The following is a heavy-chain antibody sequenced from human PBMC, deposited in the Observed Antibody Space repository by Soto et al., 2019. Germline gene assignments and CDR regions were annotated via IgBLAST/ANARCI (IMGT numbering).Heavy chain of an antibody. CDR3: ARDIAGVGMDV. CDR1: GGSISSGGYY. D-gene: IGHD1-26*01. J-gene: IGHJ6*03. CDR2: IYYSGST. V-gene: IGHV4-31*03. Sequence: QVQLQESGPGLVKPSQTLSLTCTVSGGSISSGGYYWSWIRQHPGKGLEWIGYIYYSGSTYYNPSIKSRVTISVDTSKNQYSLKLSSVTAADTAVYYCARDIAGVGMDVWGKGTTVTVSS.